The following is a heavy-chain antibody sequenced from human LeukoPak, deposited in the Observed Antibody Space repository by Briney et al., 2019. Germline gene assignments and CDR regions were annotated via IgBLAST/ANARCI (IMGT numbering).Heavy chain of an antibody. CDR3: ARVSPYYYYGMDV. J-gene: IGHJ6*04. CDR2: IYYSGST. V-gene: IGHV4-59*01. Sequence: PSETLSLTCTVSGAPISSYYWSWIRQPPGKGLEWIGYIYYSGSTNYNPSLKSRVTISVDTSKNQFSLKLSSVTAADTAVYYCARVSPYYYYGMDVWGKGTTVTVSS. D-gene: IGHD3-3*02. CDR1: GAPISSYY.